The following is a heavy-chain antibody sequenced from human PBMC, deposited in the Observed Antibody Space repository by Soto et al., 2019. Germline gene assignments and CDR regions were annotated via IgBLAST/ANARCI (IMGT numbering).Heavy chain of an antibody. Sequence: QVQLVQSGAEVKKPGASVKVSCKASGYTFNSYAMHWMRQAPGQRLEWMGWINAGNGNTKYSQKFQGRVTITRDTSASTAYMELSSLRSEDTAVYYCARDGFLEWLFLAFDIWGQGTMVTVSS. V-gene: IGHV1-3*01. CDR3: ARDGFLEWLFLAFDI. CDR2: INAGNGNT. J-gene: IGHJ3*02. CDR1: GYTFNSYA. D-gene: IGHD3-3*01.